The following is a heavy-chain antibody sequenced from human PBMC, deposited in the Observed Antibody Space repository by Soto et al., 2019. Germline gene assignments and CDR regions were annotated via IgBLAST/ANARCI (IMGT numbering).Heavy chain of an antibody. CDR3: ARDRGETDRPAFDY. CDR2: IYYSGST. V-gene: IGHV4-30-4*01. Sequence: SETLSLTCTVSGGSISSGDYYWSWIRQPPGKGLEWIGYIYYSGSTYYNPSLKSRVTISVDTSKNQFSLKLSSVTAADTAVYYCARDRGETDRPAFDYWGQGTLVTVSS. D-gene: IGHD3-10*01. J-gene: IGHJ4*02. CDR1: GGSISSGDYY.